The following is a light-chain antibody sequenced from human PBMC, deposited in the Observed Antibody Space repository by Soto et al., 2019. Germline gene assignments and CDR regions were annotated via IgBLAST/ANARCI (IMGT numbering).Light chain of an antibody. V-gene: IGKV1-39*01. J-gene: IGKJ1*01. Sequence: DIQMTQSPSSLSASVGDRVTITCRASQSISSYLNWYQQKPGKAPKLLIYAASSLQSGVLSRFSGRGSVTDFILTISSLPPDDSATYHFDQSYSTPRTFGQGPKVEIK. CDR1: QSISSY. CDR2: AAS. CDR3: DQSYSTPRT.